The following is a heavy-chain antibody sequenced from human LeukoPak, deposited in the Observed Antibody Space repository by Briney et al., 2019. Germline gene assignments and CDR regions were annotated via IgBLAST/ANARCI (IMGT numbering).Heavy chain of an antibody. CDR3: ATCSSASCYWGGDY. J-gene: IGHJ4*02. Sequence: GGSLRLSCAVSGFMLSNHAMSWVRLAPGKGLEWLSVISYDGATFYADSVKGRFTISRDTSKNTLYLQMNGLRAEDTALYYCATCSSASCYWGGDYWGQGTQVIVSS. D-gene: IGHD2-2*01. V-gene: IGHV3-23*01. CDR1: GFMLSNHA. CDR2: ISYDGAT.